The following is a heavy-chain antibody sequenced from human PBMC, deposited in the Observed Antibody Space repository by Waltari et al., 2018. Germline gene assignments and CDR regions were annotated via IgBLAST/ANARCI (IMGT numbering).Heavy chain of an antibody. CDR3: ARGYHSFDV. D-gene: IGHD1-20*01. CDR1: GFTFSDHY. V-gene: IGHV3-72*01. Sequence: EVQLVESGGGLVQPGGSLRLSCPASGFTFSDHYMDWVRQAPGKRLEWVGRTRNQANSYTTEYAASVKGRFTFAREESRDSLYLQMTSLKTEDTAVYYCARGYHSFDVWGQGTMVTVSS. J-gene: IGHJ3*01. CDR2: TRNQANSYTT.